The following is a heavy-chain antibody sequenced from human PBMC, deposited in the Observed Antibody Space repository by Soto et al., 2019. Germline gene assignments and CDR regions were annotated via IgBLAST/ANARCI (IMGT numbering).Heavy chain of an antibody. Sequence: SETLSLTCTVSGGSISSGDYYWSWIRQPPGKGLEWIGYIYYSGSTYYNPSLKSRVTISVDTSKNQFSLKLSSVTAADTAVYYCASHLLRYFDWPHSFDYWGQATLVTVS. J-gene: IGHJ4*02. CDR1: GGSISSGDYY. D-gene: IGHD3-9*01. CDR2: IYYSGST. CDR3: ASHLLRYFDWPHSFDY. V-gene: IGHV4-30-4*01.